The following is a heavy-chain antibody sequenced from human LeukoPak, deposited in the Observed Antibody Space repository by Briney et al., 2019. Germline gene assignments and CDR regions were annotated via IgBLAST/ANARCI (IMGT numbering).Heavy chain of an antibody. CDR3: ARVRITMVRGAENWFDP. J-gene: IGHJ5*02. V-gene: IGHV1-69*13. D-gene: IGHD3-10*01. CDR2: IIPIFGTA. Sequence: SVKVSCKASGGTFSSYAISWVRQAPGQGLEWMGGIIPIFGTANYAQKFQGRVTITADESTSTAYMELSSLRSEDTAVYYCARVRITMVRGAENWFDPWGQGTLVTVSS. CDR1: GGTFSSYA.